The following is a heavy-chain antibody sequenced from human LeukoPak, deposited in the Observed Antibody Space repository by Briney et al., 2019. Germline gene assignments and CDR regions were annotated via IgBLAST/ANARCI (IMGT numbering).Heavy chain of an antibody. V-gene: IGHV1-69*06. CDR1: GGTFSSYA. CDR3: ATLEELMGPR. CDR2: IIPIFGTA. D-gene: IGHD2-8*01. J-gene: IGHJ4*02. Sequence: GASVKVSCKASGGTFSSYAISRVRQAPGQGLEWMGGIIPIFGTANYAQKFQGRVTMTEDTSTDTAYMELSSLRSEDTAVYYCATLEELMGPRWGQGTLVTVSS.